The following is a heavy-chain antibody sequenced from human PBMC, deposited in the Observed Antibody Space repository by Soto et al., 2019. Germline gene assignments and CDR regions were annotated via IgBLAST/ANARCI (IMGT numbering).Heavy chain of an antibody. V-gene: IGHV3-48*03. CDR2: ISSSGTTI. D-gene: IGHD6-13*01. Sequence: GGSLRLSCVASEFTFSSYEMNWVRQAPGKGLEWVSYISSSGTTIYYTDSVKGRFTISRDNAKKSLYPQMNSLRAEDAAVYYCVRFGGAAAGPGDYWGQGTLVTVSS. CDR1: EFTFSSYE. J-gene: IGHJ4*02. CDR3: VRFGGAAAGPGDY.